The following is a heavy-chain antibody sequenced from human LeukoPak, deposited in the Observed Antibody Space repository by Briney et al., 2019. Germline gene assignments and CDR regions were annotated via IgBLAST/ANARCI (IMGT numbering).Heavy chain of an antibody. CDR3: ARDELWFGEHYGMDV. CDR1: GYTFTGYY. Sequence: ASVKVSCKASGYTFTGYYMHWVRQAPGQGLEWIGWINPNSGGTNYAQKFQGRVTMTRDTSISTAYMELSRLRSDDTAVYYCARDELWFGEHYGMDVWGQGTTVTVSS. V-gene: IGHV1-2*02. CDR2: INPNSGGT. J-gene: IGHJ6*02. D-gene: IGHD3-10*01.